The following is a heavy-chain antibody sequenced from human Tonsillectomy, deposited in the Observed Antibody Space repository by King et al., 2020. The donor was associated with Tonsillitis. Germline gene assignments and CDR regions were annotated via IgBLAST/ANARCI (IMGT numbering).Heavy chain of an antibody. CDR1: GITFSSYA. CDR2: IQYDGSLK. J-gene: IGHJ4*02. Sequence: VQLVESGGGVVQPGGSLTLSCAASGITFSSYAMHWVRQAPGKGLEWVAFIQYDGSLKYYADSVKGRFTISRDDSKHTLNLQMNSLRSEDTALYYCAKESNPSRPFDKWGQGTLVTVSS. D-gene: IGHD6-6*01. V-gene: IGHV3-30*02. CDR3: AKESNPSRPFDK.